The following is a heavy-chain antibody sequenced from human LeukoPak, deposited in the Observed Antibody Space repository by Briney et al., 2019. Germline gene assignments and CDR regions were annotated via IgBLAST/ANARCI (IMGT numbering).Heavy chain of an antibody. J-gene: IGHJ3*01. CDR3: ARDGPEIP. Sequence: ASVKVSCKASGYTFTSYGISWVRQAPGQGLEWMGIINPSGGSTSYAQKFQGRVTMTRDTSTSTVYMELRSLRSDDTAVYYCARDGPEIPWGQGTMVTVSS. D-gene: IGHD5-24*01. CDR1: GYTFTSYG. V-gene: IGHV1-46*01. CDR2: INPSGGST.